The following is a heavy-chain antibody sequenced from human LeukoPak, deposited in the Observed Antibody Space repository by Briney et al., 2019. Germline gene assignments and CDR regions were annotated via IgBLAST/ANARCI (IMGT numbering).Heavy chain of an antibody. J-gene: IGHJ4*02. D-gene: IGHD1-1*01. CDR2: ISGRGDRT. Sequence: GGSLRLSCAASGFTFSTYAMTWVRQAPGKGLEWVSTISGRGDRTFYGDSVKGRFTVSRDKSRNILYLQMNSLRAEDTAAYYCAKEGSNWDVDYWGRGTLVTVSS. V-gene: IGHV3-23*01. CDR1: GFTFSTYA. CDR3: AKEGSNWDVDY.